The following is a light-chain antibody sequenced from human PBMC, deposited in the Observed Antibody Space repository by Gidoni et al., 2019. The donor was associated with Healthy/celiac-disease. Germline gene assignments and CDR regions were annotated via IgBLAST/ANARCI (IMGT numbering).Light chain of an antibody. CDR3: QQYGSSHPWT. J-gene: IGKJ1*01. CDR2: GAS. Sequence: EIVFTQSPGTLSLSPGERATLSCRASQSVSSSYLAWYQQKPGQAPRLLIYGASSRATGIPDRFSGSGSGTDFTLTISRLEPEDFAVYYCQQYGSSHPWTFGQGTKVEIK. CDR1: QSVSSSY. V-gene: IGKV3-20*01.